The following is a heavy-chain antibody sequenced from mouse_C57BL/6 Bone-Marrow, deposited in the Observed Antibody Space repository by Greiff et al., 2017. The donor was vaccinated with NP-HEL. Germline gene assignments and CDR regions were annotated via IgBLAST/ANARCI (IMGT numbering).Heavy chain of an antibody. Sequence: EVKLEESGPGLVKPSQSLSLTCSVTGYSITSGYYWNWIRQFPGNKLEWMGYISYDGSNNYNPSLKNRISITRDTSKNQFFLKLNSVTTEDTATYYCATYYSNYASYFDYWGQGTTLTVSS. D-gene: IGHD2-5*01. CDR3: ATYYSNYASYFDY. CDR2: ISYDGSN. CDR1: GYSITSGYY. J-gene: IGHJ2*01. V-gene: IGHV3-6*01.